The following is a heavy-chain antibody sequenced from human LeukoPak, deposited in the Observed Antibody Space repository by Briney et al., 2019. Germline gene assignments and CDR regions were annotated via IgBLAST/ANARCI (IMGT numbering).Heavy chain of an antibody. CDR3: ARGQRVRPGGKGRVLRPFDY. V-gene: IGHV4-59*12. D-gene: IGHD3-16*01. J-gene: IGHJ4*02. CDR2: IYYSGST. CDR1: GGSISNNY. Sequence: SETLSLTCTVSGGSISNNYWSWFRQPPGKGLEWIGYIYYSGSTNYNPSLKSRVTISVDTSKSQFSLKLSSVTAADTAVYYCARGQRVRPGGKGRVLRPFDYWGQGTLVTVSS.